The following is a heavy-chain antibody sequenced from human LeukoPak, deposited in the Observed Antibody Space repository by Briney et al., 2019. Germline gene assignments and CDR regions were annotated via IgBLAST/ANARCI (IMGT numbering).Heavy chain of an antibody. D-gene: IGHD1-1*01. V-gene: IGHV4-39*07. J-gene: IGHJ4*02. CDR1: GGSISSSSYY. Sequence: PSEALSLTSIVFGGSISSSSYYWGWIRQPPGEGLRWIGSIYYSGSTHYNPSLKSRVTISVDMSKNQFSLKLSSVTAADTAVYYCARDDRATGTIYDYSGQGILVTVSS. CDR3: ARDDRATGTIYDY. CDR2: IYYSGST.